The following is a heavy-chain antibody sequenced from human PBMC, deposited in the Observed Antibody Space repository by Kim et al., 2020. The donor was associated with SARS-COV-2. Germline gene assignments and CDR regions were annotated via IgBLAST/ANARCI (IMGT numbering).Heavy chain of an antibody. J-gene: IGHJ4*02. CDR1: GFTFSSYG. V-gene: IGHV3-30*18. Sequence: GGSLRLSCAASGFTFSSYGMHWVRQAPGKGLEWVAVISYDGSNKYYADSVKGRFTISRDNSKNTLYLQMNSLRAEDTAVYYCAKDQWAMVTVDYWGQGTLVTVSS. CDR3: AKDQWAMVTVDY. D-gene: IGHD5-18*01. CDR2: ISYDGSNK.